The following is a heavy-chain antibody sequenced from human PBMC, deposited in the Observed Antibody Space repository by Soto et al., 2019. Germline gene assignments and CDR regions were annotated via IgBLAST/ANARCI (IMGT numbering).Heavy chain of an antibody. Sequence: LSLTCTVSGGSISSSSYYWGWIRQPPGKGLEWIGSIYYSGSTYYNPSLKSRVTISVDTSKNQFSLKLSSVTAADTAVYYCARRGYYYDSSGYPSVWYWGQGTLVTVSS. V-gene: IGHV4-39*01. CDR3: ARRGYYYDSSGYPSVWY. CDR1: GGSISSSSYY. J-gene: IGHJ4*02. CDR2: IYYSGST. D-gene: IGHD3-22*01.